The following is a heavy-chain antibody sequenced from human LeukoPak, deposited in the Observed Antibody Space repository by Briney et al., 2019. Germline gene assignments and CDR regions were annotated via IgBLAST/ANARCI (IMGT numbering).Heavy chain of an antibody. CDR2: ISSSSTYI. Sequence: KAGGSLRLSCAASGFTFSSYNLNWVRQAPGKGLEWVSSISSSSTYIYYADSVKGRFTISRDNAKNSLYLQMNSLRAEGTAVYYCAGSVVRGGFFDYWGQGTLVSVSS. CDR1: GFTFSSYN. CDR3: AGSVVRGGFFDY. J-gene: IGHJ4*02. V-gene: IGHV3-21*01. D-gene: IGHD3-10*01.